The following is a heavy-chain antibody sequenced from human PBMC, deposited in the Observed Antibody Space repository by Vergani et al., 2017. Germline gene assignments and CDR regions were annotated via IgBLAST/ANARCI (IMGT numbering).Heavy chain of an antibody. D-gene: IGHD3-10*01. CDR2: IYYSGST. V-gene: IGHV4-59*01. Sequence: QVQLQESGPGLVKPSETLSLTCTVSGGSISSYYWSWIRQPPGKGLEWIGYIYYSGSTNYNPSLKSRVTISVDTSKNQFSLKLSSVTAADTAVYYCARVRFGEFIDYWGQGTLVTVS. CDR3: ARVRFGEFIDY. CDR1: GGSISSYY. J-gene: IGHJ4*02.